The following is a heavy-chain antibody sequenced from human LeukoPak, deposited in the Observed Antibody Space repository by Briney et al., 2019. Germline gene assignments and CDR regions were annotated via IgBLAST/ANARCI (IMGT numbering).Heavy chain of an antibody. Sequence: GGSLRLSCAASGFTFSDYYMSWIRQAPGKGLDWVAVISYDGSNKYYADSVKGRFTISRDNSKNTLYLQMNSLRAEDTAVYYCARPVFVPAAIYYYGMDVWGQGTTVTVSS. CDR1: GFTFSDYY. V-gene: IGHV3-30-3*01. CDR3: ARPVFVPAAIYYYGMDV. D-gene: IGHD2-2*02. CDR2: ISYDGSNK. J-gene: IGHJ6*02.